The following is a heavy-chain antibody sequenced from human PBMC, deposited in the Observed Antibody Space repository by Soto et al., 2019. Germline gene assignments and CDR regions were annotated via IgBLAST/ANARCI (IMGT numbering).Heavy chain of an antibody. CDR3: AKAKTSYDFWSGYYRFGWFDP. Sequence: PGGSLRLSCAASGFTFSSYGMHWVRQAPGKGLEWVAVIWYDGSNKYYADSVKGRFTISRDNSKNTLYLQMNSLRAEDTAVYYCAKAKTSYDFWSGYYRFGWFDPWGQGTLVTVSS. D-gene: IGHD3-3*01. CDR2: IWYDGSNK. V-gene: IGHV3-33*06. CDR1: GFTFSSYG. J-gene: IGHJ5*02.